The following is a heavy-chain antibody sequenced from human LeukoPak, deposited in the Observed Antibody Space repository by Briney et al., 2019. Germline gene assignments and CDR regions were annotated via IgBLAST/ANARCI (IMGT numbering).Heavy chain of an antibody. CDR2: IYYSGST. Sequence: SETLSLTCTVSGGSISSSSYYWGWIRQPPGKGLEWIGSIYYSGSTYYIPSLRGRLTISLDTSKNQFSLRLNSVTAADTAVYYCARHSSSWSPNPDYWGQGTLVTVSS. J-gene: IGHJ4*02. CDR3: ARHSSSWSPNPDY. CDR1: GGSISSSSYY. V-gene: IGHV4-39*01. D-gene: IGHD6-13*01.